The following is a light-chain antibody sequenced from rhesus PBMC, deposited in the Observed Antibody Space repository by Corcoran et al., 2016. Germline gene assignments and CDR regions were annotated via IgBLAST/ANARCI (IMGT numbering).Light chain of an antibody. Sequence: DIQMTQSPSSLSASVGDTVTITCRTSQGISSCLAWYQQKSGKAPMRLIYKASSLQSGVPSRFSGSGSGTDFTLTSSSLQSEDFETYCCQRMSSRLTFGEGTKVEVK. J-gene: IGKJ4*01. V-gene: IGKV1-22*01. CDR3: QRMSSRLT. CDR1: QGISSC. CDR2: KAS.